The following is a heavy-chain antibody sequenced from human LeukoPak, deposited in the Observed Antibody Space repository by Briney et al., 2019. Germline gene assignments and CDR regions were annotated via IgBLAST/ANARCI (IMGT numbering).Heavy chain of an antibody. D-gene: IGHD3-3*01. CDR1: GYTFTSYY. V-gene: IGHV1-46*01. CDR3: ERANCLGRPAYDFWSGYYTDYYYYYGMDV. Sequence: ASVKVSCKASGYTFTSYYMHWVRQAPVQGLEWMGIINPSGGSTSYAQKFQGRVTMTRDTSTSTVYMELSCLRSEDTAVYYCERANCLGRPAYDFWSGYYTDYYYYYGMDVWGQGTTVTVSS. J-gene: IGHJ6*02. CDR2: INPSGGST.